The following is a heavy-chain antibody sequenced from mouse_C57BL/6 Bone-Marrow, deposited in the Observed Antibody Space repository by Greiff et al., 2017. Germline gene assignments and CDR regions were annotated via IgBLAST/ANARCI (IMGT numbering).Heavy chain of an antibody. CDR2: ISGGGGNT. J-gene: IGHJ2*01. D-gene: IGHD3-1*01. CDR1: GFTFSSYT. V-gene: IGHV5-9*01. CDR3: ARRNSPSSYYFDY. Sequence: EVKVVESGGGLVKPGGSLKLSCAASGFTFSSYTMSWVRQTPEKRLEWVATISGGGGNTYYPDSVKGRFTISRDNAKNTLYLQMSSLRSEDTALYYCARRNSPSSYYFDYWGQGTTLTVSS.